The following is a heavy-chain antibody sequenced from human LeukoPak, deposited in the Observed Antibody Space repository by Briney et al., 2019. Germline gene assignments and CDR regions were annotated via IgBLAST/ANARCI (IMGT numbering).Heavy chain of an antibody. V-gene: IGHV3-23*01. CDR3: AKRSSSSRNFDY. CDR1: GFTFSSYA. D-gene: IGHD6-6*01. J-gene: IGHJ4*02. CDR2: ISGSGGST. Sequence: GGSLRLSCAASGFTFSSYAMSWVRQAPGKGLEWVSAISGSGGSTYYADSVKGRFTISRDNSKNTLYLQMNSPRAEDTAVYYCAKRSSSSRNFDYWGQGTLVTVSS.